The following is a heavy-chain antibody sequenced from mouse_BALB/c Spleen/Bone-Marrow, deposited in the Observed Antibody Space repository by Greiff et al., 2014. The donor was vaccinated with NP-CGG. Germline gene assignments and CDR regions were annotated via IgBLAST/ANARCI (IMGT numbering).Heavy chain of an antibody. V-gene: IGHV1S81*02. CDR2: INPSNGGT. D-gene: IGHD5-1*01. CDR1: GYTFTSYY. CDR3: TRLPH. J-gene: IGHJ4*01. Sequence: VKLMESGAELVKPGASVKLSFKASGYTFTSYYMYWVKQRPGQGLERIGEINPSNGGTNFNEKFKSRATLTVDKSSSTAYMQLSGLTSEDSAVYYCTRLPHWGQGTSVTVSS.